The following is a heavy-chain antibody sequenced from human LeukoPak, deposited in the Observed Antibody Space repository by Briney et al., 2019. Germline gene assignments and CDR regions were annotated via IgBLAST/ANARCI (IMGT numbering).Heavy chain of an antibody. V-gene: IGHV5-51*01. CDR3: ARQILYCSGGSCSSFDY. CDR1: GYSFTSYW. J-gene: IGHJ4*02. Sequence: GESLKISCKGSGYSFTSYWIGWVRQMPGKGLEWMGIIYPGDSDTRYSPSFQGQVTISADKSISTAYLQWSSLKASDTAMYYCARQILYCSGGSCSSFDYWGQGTLVTVSS. D-gene: IGHD2-15*01. CDR2: IYPGDSDT.